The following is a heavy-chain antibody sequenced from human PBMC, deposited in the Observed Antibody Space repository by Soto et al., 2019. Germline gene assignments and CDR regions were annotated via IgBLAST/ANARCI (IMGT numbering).Heavy chain of an antibody. CDR2: ISKDGDKK. D-gene: IGHD5-12*01. V-gene: IGHV3-30-3*01. Sequence: QLGGPLRLSCAASGFTFSNYSMHWVRQAPGKGLEWVAVISKDGDKKYYADSVKGRFTISRDNSKNTLYLQMNSLRPEDTAVHYCAREWSVANPGYWGQGTQVTVSS. CDR3: AREWSVANPGY. J-gene: IGHJ4*02. CDR1: GFTFSNYS.